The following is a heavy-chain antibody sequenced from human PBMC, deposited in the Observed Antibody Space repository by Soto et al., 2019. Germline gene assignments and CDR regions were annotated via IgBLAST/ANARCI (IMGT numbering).Heavy chain of an antibody. V-gene: IGHV4-34*01. CDR1: GGSFSGYY. J-gene: IGHJ6*02. D-gene: IGHD2-15*01. CDR3: ARGHPVVAALHYYYYYGMDV. CDR2: INHGGST. Sequence: ASETLSLTCAVYGGSFSGYYWSWIRQPPGKGLEWIGEINHGGSTNYNPSLKSRVTISVDTSKNQFSLKLRSVTAADTAVYYCARGHPVVAALHYYYYYGMDVWGQGTTVTVSS.